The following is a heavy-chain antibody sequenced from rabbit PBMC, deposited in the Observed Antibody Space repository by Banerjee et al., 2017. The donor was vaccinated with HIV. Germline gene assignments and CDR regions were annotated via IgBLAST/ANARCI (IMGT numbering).Heavy chain of an antibody. CDR1: GFSFSSGYY. J-gene: IGHJ4*01. CDR2: IGAGSGST. V-gene: IGHV1S40*01. CDR3: ARGDYSYVDSGYAYIPIYYFDL. D-gene: IGHD6-1*01. Sequence: QSLEESGGDLVKPEGSLTLTCTASGFSFSSGYYRCWVSQAPGEGLEWFACIGAGSGSTSYASWVISRFTISKTSSTTVTLQMTSLTAADTATYFCARGDYSYVDSGYAYIPIYYFDLWGPGTLVTVS.